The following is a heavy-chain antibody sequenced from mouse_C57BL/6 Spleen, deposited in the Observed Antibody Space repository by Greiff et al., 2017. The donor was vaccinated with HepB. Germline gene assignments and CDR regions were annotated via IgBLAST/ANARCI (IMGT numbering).Heavy chain of an antibody. Sequence: VQLKQSGAELVRPGASVKLSCTASGFNIKDDYMHWVKQRPEQGLEWIGWIDPENGDTEYASKFQGKATITADTSSNTAYLQLSSLTSEDTAVYYCSYGYDEGHAMDYWGQGTSVTVSS. D-gene: IGHD2-2*01. CDR2: IDPENGDT. CDR1: GFNIKDDY. CDR3: SYGYDEGHAMDY. V-gene: IGHV14-4*01. J-gene: IGHJ4*01.